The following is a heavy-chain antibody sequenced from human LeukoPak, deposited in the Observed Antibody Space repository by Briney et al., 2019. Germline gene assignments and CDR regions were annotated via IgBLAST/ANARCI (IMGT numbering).Heavy chain of an antibody. CDR1: GASFSGYY. CDR2: INHSGST. Sequence: PSETLSPTCAVYGASFSGYYCSWIRQPPGKGLEWTGAINHSGSTKFNPSLHSRLTRSVATSKNQLSLKLSSVTAADTSVYYRARGTGGSSCTPPDYYYYYMAVGGKGTTATVSS. CDR3: ARGTGGSSCTPPDYYYYYMAV. V-gene: IGHV4-34*01. J-gene: IGHJ6*03. D-gene: IGHD6-13*01.